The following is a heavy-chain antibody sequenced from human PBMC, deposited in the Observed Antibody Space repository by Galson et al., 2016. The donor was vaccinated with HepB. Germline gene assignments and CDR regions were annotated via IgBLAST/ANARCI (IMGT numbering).Heavy chain of an antibody. J-gene: IGHJ6*02. CDR3: ARGGGSAYYGMDV. CDR1: GYTFTSYG. Sequence: SVKVSCKASGYTFTSYGISWVRQAPGQGLEWMGRISPYNGDTNYAQKLQGRVTVTTDTSASTAYMELRSLRSDDTAVYYCARGGGSAYYGMDVWGQGTTVTVSS. V-gene: IGHV1-18*01. CDR2: ISPYNGDT. D-gene: IGHD1-26*01.